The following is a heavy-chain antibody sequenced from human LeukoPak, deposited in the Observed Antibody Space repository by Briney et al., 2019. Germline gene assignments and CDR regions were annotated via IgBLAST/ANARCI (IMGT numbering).Heavy chain of an antibody. CDR3: ARVLGYDSIGYHSDYMDV. V-gene: IGHV3-53*01. Sequence: PGGSLRLSCSASGFVVSSNFMTLVRPAPGKGLVWVSVFYSGGSTYDADSVKGRFTISRDNSKNTVYLQMNSLRAEDTAVYYCARVLGYDSIGYHSDYMDVWGKGTTVTVSS. CDR2: FYSGGST. J-gene: IGHJ6*03. CDR1: GFVVSSNF. D-gene: IGHD3-22*01.